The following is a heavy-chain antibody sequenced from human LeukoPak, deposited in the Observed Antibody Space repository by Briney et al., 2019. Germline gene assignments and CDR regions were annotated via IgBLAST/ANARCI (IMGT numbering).Heavy chain of an antibody. D-gene: IGHD3-16*02. CDR2: INPNSGGT. CDR3: ARGYPGYFDS. J-gene: IGHJ4*02. Sequence: ASVKVSCKASGYTFTGYSMHWVRQAPGQGLEWLGWINPNSGGTNYAQKLQGWVTMTRDTSISTAYMELSRLRSDDTAVYYCARGYPGYFDSWGQGTLVTVSS. V-gene: IGHV1-2*04. CDR1: GYTFTGYS.